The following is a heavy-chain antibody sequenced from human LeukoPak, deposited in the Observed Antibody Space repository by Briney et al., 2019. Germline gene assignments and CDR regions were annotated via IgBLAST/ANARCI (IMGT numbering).Heavy chain of an antibody. CDR2: IYYSGST. CDR3: ARDLIYYDSSGYHNDAFDI. J-gene: IGHJ3*02. Sequence: SETLSLTCSVSGGSISTYYWTWIRQPPGKGLEWIGYIYYSGSTNYNPSLKSRVTISLDTSKNQFSLKLSSVTAADTAVYYCARDLIYYDSSGYHNDAFDIWGQGTMVTVSS. D-gene: IGHD3-22*01. CDR1: GGSISTYY. V-gene: IGHV4-59*01.